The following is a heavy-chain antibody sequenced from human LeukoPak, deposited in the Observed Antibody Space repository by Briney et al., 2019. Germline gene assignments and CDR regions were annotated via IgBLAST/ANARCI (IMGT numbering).Heavy chain of an antibody. CDR1: GGSISSYY. CDR3: AREGTAATNLNSFDP. J-gene: IGHJ5*02. CDR2: ISYRGST. D-gene: IGHD1-1*01. Sequence: SETLSLTCTVSGGSISSYYWSWVRQRPGKGLGWVGYISYRGSTNFNPSLTTRLTISVDTSNTQFSLKLSSVTAADTAVYYCAREGTAATNLNSFDPWGQGTLVTVSS. V-gene: IGHV4-59*01.